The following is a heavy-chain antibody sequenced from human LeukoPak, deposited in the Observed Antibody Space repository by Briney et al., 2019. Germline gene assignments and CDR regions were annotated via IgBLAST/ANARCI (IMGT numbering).Heavy chain of an antibody. CDR3: ARRPPLGYCSGGSCPLGY. CDR2: INSNSGGT. CDR1: GYTFTGYY. J-gene: IGHJ4*02. Sequence: ASVKVSCKASGYTFTGYYMHWVRQAPGQGLEWMGWINSNSGGTNYAQKFQGRVTMTRDTSISTAYMELSRLRSDDMAVYYCARRPPLGYCSGGSCPLGYWGQGTLVTVSS. D-gene: IGHD2-15*01. V-gene: IGHV1-2*02.